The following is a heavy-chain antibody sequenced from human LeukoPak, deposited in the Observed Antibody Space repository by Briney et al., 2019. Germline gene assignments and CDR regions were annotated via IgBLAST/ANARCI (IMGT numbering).Heavy chain of an antibody. CDR3: ASYGSGSYRFDP. Sequence: SETLSLTCTVSGGSISSGNYYWRWIRQHPGKGLEWIGYIHHSGSTYYNPSLKSRVIISVDTSKNQFSLKLNSVTAADTAVYYCASYGSGSYRFDPWGQGTLVTVSS. J-gene: IGHJ5*02. CDR2: IHHSGST. D-gene: IGHD3-10*01. CDR1: GGSISSGNYY. V-gene: IGHV4-31*03.